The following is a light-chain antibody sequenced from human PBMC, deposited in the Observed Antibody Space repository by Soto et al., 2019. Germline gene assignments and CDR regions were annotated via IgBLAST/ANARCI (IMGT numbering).Light chain of an antibody. CDR3: GQFVSAPPRT. CDR1: QGISSY. J-gene: IGKJ1*01. Sequence: VIWMTQSRSLLSASTGDRVTIIFRMSQGISSYLAWYQQKPGKAPKLLIYATSSLRSGVPSRFSGGGSGTDFTLSISRLEPEDFAVYYCGQFVSAPPRTFGQGTKVDIK. V-gene: IGKV1D-8*03. CDR2: ATS.